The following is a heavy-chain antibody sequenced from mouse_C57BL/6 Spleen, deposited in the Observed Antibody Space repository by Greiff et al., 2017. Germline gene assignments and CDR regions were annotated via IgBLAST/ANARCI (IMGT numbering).Heavy chain of an antibody. V-gene: IGHV1-5*01. D-gene: IGHD2-3*01. CDR2: IHPGNSDT. Sequence: EVHLLESGTVLARPGASVKMSCKTSGYTFTSYWMHWVKQRPGQGLEWIGAIHPGNSDTSYKQKFKGKAKLTAFTSASTAYMELSSLTNEDSAVYYGTREENDGYYYFDYWGQGTTLTVSS. CDR3: TREENDGYYYFDY. J-gene: IGHJ2*01. CDR1: GYTFTSYW.